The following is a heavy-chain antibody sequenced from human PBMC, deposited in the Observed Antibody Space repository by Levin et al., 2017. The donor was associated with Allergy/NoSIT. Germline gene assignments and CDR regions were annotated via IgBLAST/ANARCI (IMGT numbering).Heavy chain of an antibody. J-gene: IGHJ5*02. CDR3: GRTRSIGGTDL. Sequence: SETLSLTCSVSGGSINSADYHWSWIRQPPGKGLEYIGSIYHLGGTVYSPSLKSRLTMSLDTSKNQFSLQLRSVTAADTAVYYCGRTRSIGGTDLWGQGTLVSVSS. CDR1: GGSINSADYH. D-gene: IGHD1-1*01. V-gene: IGHV4-30-4*01. CDR2: IYHLGGT.